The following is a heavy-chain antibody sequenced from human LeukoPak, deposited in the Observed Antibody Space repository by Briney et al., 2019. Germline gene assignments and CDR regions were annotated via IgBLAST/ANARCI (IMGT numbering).Heavy chain of an antibody. CDR1: GGSISSGSYY. V-gene: IGHV4-61*02. CDR2: IYTSGSA. CDR3: ARGPDYGGNSRHLS. D-gene: IGHD4-23*01. Sequence: NASQTLSLTCTVSGGSISSGSYYWSWIRQPAGKGLEWIGRIYTSGSANYNPSLKSRVTISVDTSKNQFSLKLSSVTAADTAVYYCARGPDYGGNSRHLSWGQGTLVTVSS. J-gene: IGHJ4*02.